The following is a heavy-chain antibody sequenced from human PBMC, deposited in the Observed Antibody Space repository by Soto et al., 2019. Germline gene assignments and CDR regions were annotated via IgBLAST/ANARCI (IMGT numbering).Heavy chain of an antibody. J-gene: IGHJ2*01. CDR2: ISGSGGST. CDR1: GFTFSSYG. D-gene: IGHD3-22*01. Sequence: GGSLRLSCAASGFTFSSYGMSWVRQAPGKGLEWVSAISGSGGSTYYTDSVKGRFTISRDKSNNTVFLEMNSLRVEDTALYYCEKVRVILDVKGSFDLWGRGTLVTVSS. V-gene: IGHV3-23*01. CDR3: EKVRVILDVKGSFDL.